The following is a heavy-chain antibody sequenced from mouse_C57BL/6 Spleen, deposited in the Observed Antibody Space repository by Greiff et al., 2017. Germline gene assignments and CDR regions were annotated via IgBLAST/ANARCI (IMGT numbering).Heavy chain of an antibody. D-gene: IGHD1-1*01. J-gene: IGHJ4*01. Sequence: QVQLQQSGAELARPGASVKMSCKASGYTFTSYTMHWVKQRPGQGLEWIGYINPSSGYTKYNQKFKDKATLTADKSSSTAYMQLSSLTSEDSAVYYCARSTVVDHYAMGYWGQGTSVTVSS. CDR3: ARSTVVDHYAMGY. CDR2: INPSSGYT. CDR1: GYTFTSYT. V-gene: IGHV1-4*01.